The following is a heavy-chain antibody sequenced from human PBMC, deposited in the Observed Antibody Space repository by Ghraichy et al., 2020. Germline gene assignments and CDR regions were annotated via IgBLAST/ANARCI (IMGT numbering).Heavy chain of an antibody. CDR2: ISGSGDGT. Sequence: GGSETLLCSLWIHLNWVRQAPGKGLEWVSSISGSGDGTYYADSVRGRFTISRDNSKNTVYLQMNSLRAEDTAVYYCARAGYCSRTNCFLGTAFDFWGQGTMVTASS. CDR1: IHLN. CDR3: ARAGYCSRTNCFLGTAFDF. D-gene: IGHD2-2*01. J-gene: IGHJ3*01. V-gene: IGHV3-23*01.